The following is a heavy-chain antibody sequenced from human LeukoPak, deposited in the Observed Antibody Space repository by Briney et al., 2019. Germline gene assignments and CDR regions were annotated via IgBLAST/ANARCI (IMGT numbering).Heavy chain of an antibody. CDR1: GFSFSSYG. J-gene: IGHJ4*02. Sequence: PGGSLRLSCAGSGFSFSSYGMHWVRQAPGKGLEWMAFIRSDGSNKYYADSVKGRFTISRDNAKNSLYLQMNSLRAEDTAVYYCARSTTMTYCSSTSCNPGYFDYWGQGTLVTVSS. V-gene: IGHV3-30*02. D-gene: IGHD2-2*01. CDR2: IRSDGSNK. CDR3: ARSTTMTYCSSTSCNPGYFDY.